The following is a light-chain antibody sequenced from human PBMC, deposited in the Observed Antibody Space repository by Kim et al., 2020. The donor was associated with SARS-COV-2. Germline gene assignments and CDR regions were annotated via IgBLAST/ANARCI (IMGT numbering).Light chain of an antibody. CDR1: CLRSYY. Sequence: ALGQTVRITCQGDCLRSYYASWYQQKPGQAPLLVMYGKNSRPSGIPDRFSGSSSGDTASLTIAGAQAEDEADYYCNSRDTSSNRVVFRGGTKLTVL. V-gene: IGLV3-19*01. CDR2: GKN. CDR3: NSRDTSSNRVV. J-gene: IGLJ2*01.